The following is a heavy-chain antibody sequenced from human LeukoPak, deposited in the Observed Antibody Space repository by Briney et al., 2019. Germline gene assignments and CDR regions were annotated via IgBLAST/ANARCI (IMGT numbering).Heavy chain of an antibody. CDR2: ISGSGGAT. J-gene: IGHJ4*02. D-gene: IGHD6-19*01. CDR3: AKGGSQWLVCSLFDY. V-gene: IGHV3-23*01. CDR1: GFTFSSYA. Sequence: SGGSLKLSCAASGFTFSSYAMSWIRQAPGKGLEWVSGISGSGGATYEDSVKGRFTISRDNSKNTLYLQMNSLRAEDTAVYYCAKGGSQWLVCSLFDYWGQGTLVTVSS.